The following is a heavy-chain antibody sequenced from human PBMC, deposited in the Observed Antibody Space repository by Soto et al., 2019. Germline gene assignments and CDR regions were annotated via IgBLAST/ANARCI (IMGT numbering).Heavy chain of an antibody. CDR1: GGSISSYY. CDR3: ERVRAGRDSYVWGSYRYTGNYYSSGMDV. CDR2: IYYSGST. Sequence: ASETLSLTCTVSGGSISSYYWSWIRQPPGKGLEWIGYIYYSGSTNYNPSLKSRVTISVDTSKNQFSLKLSSVTAADTAVYYCERVRAGRDSYVWGSYRYTGNYYSSGMDVWGQGTTVTGS. D-gene: IGHD3-16*02. J-gene: IGHJ6*02. V-gene: IGHV4-59*01.